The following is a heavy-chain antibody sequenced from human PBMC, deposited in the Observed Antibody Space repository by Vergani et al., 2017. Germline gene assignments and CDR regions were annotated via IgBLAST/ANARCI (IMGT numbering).Heavy chain of an antibody. D-gene: IGHD3-22*01. CDR2: ISGSGGSP. CDR3: ARGGATMIVVVMVFDY. V-gene: IGHV3-23*01. CDR1: GFPFSSYA. J-gene: IGHJ4*02. Sequence: EVQLLESGGGLVQPGGSLRLSCAASGFPFSSYAMSWVRQAPGKGLEWVSAISGSGGSPYYANSVKGRFTNSRDNSKNTLYLQMNSVRAEDTAVYYCARGGATMIVVVMVFDYWGQGTLVTVSS.